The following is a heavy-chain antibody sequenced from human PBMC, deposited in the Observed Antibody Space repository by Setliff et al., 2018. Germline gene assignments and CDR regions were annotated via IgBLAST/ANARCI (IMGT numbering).Heavy chain of an antibody. CDR3: SRLVRFCTRIVCQRLSGDDY. CDR1: GDTFSTYA. J-gene: IGHJ4*02. Sequence: ASVKVSCKASGDTFSTYALSWVRQAPGQGLEWMGWISPHNGNTYYAPKFQGTVLVTADTSTTTAYLELRSLRSDDTAVYYCSRLVRFCTRIVCQRLSGDDYWGQGTLVTVPQ. V-gene: IGHV1-18*01. D-gene: IGHD3-10*01. CDR2: ISPHNGNT.